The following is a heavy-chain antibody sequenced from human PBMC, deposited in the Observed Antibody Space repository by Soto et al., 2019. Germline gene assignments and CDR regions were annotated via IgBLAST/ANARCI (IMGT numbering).Heavy chain of an antibody. Sequence: SETLSLTYTVSGGSISSGGYCWSWIRKQPGKGLEWIGYIYYSGSTYYNPSLESRVAISIDTSKTQFSLNVSSVIVVYTAVYYCGRYSGYLDSWGQGTLVTVSS. J-gene: IGHJ4*02. V-gene: IGHV4-61*08. D-gene: IGHD2-21*01. CDR2: IYYSGST. CDR3: GRYSGYLDS. CDR1: GGSISSGGYC.